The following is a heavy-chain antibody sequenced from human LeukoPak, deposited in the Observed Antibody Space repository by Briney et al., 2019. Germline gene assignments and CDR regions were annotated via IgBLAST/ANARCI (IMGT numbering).Heavy chain of an antibody. V-gene: IGHV1-69*13. J-gene: IGHJ4*02. Sequence: GASVKVSCKASGGTFSSYAISWVRQALGQGLEWMGGIIPIFGTANYAQKFQGRVTITADESTSTAYMELSSLRSEDTAVYYCTFSGYYYGYDYWGQGTLVTVSS. CDR1: GGTFSSYA. CDR2: IIPIFGTA. CDR3: TFSGYYYGYDY. D-gene: IGHD3-22*01.